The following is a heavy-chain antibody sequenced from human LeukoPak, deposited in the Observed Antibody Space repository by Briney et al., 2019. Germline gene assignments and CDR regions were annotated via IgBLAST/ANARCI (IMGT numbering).Heavy chain of an antibody. CDR1: AFTFSGSA. V-gene: IGHV3-73*01. Sequence: GGSLRLSCAASAFTFSGSAIHWVRQASGKGPEWVGRIRSKANNYATAYAASVEGRFTISRDDSKSTAHLQMNRLKTEDTAVYYCTRLTGADVFDIWGQGTMVTVSS. D-gene: IGHD3-10*01. CDR2: IRSKANNYAT. J-gene: IGHJ3*02. CDR3: TRLTGADVFDI.